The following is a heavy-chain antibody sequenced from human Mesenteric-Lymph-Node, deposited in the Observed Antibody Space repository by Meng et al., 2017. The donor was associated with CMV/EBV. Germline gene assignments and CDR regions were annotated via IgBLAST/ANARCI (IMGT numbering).Heavy chain of an antibody. CDR2: ISSSGSTI. CDR3: ARDPGVYNSGPSDY. V-gene: IGHV3-48*03. J-gene: IGHJ4*02. D-gene: IGHD5-12*01. Sequence: GGSLRLSCAASGFTFSSYEMNWVRQAPGKGLEWVSYISSSGSTIYYADSVKGRFTISRDNAKNSLYLQMNSLRAEDTAVYYCARDPGVYNSGPSDYWGQGTLVTVSS. CDR1: GFTFSSYE.